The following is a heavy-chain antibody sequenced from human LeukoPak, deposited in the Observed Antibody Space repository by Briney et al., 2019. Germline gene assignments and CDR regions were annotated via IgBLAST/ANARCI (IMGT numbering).Heavy chain of an antibody. CDR1: GGSFSGYY. J-gene: IGHJ4*02. CDR3: ARGREGYYGSASDFDY. CDR2: INHSGST. V-gene: IGHV4-34*01. Sequence: SETLSLTCAVYGGSFSGYYWTWIRQPPGKGLEWIGEINHSGSTNYNPSLKSRVTISVDTSKNQFSLKLSSVTAADTAVYYCARGREGYYGSASDFDYWGQGTLVTVSS. D-gene: IGHD3-10*01.